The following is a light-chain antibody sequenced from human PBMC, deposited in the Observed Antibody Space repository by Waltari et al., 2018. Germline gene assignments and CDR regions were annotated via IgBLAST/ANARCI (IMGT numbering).Light chain of an antibody. CDR3: AAWDDSLGGPV. J-gene: IGLJ3*02. Sequence: QSVLTQPPSASGTPGQKVTISCNGSSSNIGSNYVYWYQQLPATAPKLLIFKNNQRPSVVPDRFSDPKSGAAASLAINGLRSEDEADYYCAAWDDSLGGPVLGGGTKATVL. CDR1: SSNIGSNY. CDR2: KNN. V-gene: IGLV1-47*01.